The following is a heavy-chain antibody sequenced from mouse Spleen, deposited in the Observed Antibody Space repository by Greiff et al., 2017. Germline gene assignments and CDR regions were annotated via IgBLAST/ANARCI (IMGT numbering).Heavy chain of an antibody. J-gene: IGHJ3*01. Sequence: VQLQQSGAELVKPGASVKLSCTASGFNIKDSYMHWVKQRPEQGLEWIGRIDPANGNTKYDPKFQGKATITADTSSNTAYLQLSSLTSEDTAVYSCAREYYGCNFAYWGQGTLVTVSA. CDR2: IDPANGNT. V-gene: IGHV14-3*02. CDR1: GFNIKDSY. CDR3: AREYYGCNFAY. D-gene: IGHD1-1*01.